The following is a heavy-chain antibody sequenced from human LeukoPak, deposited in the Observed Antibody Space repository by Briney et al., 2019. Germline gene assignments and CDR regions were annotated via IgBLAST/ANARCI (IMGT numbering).Heavy chain of an antibody. V-gene: IGHV3-23*01. J-gene: IGHJ5*02. CDR2: VSGSGSST. D-gene: IGHD3-10*01. Sequence: GGSLRLSCAASGFPFSSYAMNWVRQAPAKGLEWVSTVSGSGSSTNHADSVKGRFTISRDNSKNTLYLQMNSLRAEDTAVYYCAKGHYDSGTYLRCFDPWGQGTLVTVSS. CDR3: AKGHYDSGTYLRCFDP. CDR1: GFPFSSYA.